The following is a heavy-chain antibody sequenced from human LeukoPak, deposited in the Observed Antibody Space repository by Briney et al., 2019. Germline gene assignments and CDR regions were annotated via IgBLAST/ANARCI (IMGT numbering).Heavy chain of an antibody. CDR2: IYYSGNT. CDR3: ARGSPLFDY. V-gene: IGHV4-61*01. Sequence: SETLSLTCTVYGDSVSSDSYYWIWIRQPPGKGLEWIGYIYYSGNTNYNPSLKSRVTISVDTSKNQFSLKLSSVTAADTAVYYRARGSPLFDYWGQGTLVTVSS. CDR1: GDSVSSDSYY. J-gene: IGHJ4*02.